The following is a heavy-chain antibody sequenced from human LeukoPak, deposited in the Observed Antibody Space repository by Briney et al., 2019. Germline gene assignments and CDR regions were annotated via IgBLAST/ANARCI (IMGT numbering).Heavy chain of an antibody. CDR3: ARDLYYDSSGSFWFDP. D-gene: IGHD3-22*01. V-gene: IGHV3-23*01. J-gene: IGHJ5*02. CDR1: GFTFSSYA. Sequence: GGSLRLSCAASGFTFSSYAMSWVRQAPGKGLEWVSAISGSGGSTYYADSVKGRFTISRDNAKNSLYLQMNSLRAEDTAVYYCARDLYYDSSGSFWFDPWGQGTLVTVSS. CDR2: ISGSGGST.